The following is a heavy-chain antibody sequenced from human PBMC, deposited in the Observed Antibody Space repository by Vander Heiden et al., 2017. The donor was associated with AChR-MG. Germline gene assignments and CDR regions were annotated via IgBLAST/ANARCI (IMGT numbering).Heavy chain of an antibody. CDR1: GYTFTSYD. D-gene: IGHD2-2*01. V-gene: IGHV1-8*01. CDR2: MNPNSGNT. Sequence: QVQLMQSGAEVTKPAASVKVSCNASGYTFTSYDINWVRQATGQGLEWMGWMNPNSGNTGYAQKFQGRVTMTRNTSMSTAYMGLSSLRSEDTAVYYCARGASGVPAAIKDYGMDVWGQGTTVTVSS. CDR3: ARGASGVPAAIKDYGMDV. J-gene: IGHJ6*02.